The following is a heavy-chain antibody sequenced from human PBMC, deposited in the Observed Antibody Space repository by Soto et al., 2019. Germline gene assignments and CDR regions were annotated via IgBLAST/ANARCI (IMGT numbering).Heavy chain of an antibody. CDR2: INPNSGGT. J-gene: IGHJ4*02. D-gene: IGHD1-1*01. CDR1: GYTFTGYY. CDR3: VRAETFYPGNTFDY. V-gene: IGHV1-2*02. Sequence: SSVKVSCKASGYTFTGYYIHWVRQAPGQGLEWVGWINPNSGGTNYAQKFQGRVTMTRDTSISTAYMELSRLRSDDTAVYFCVRAETFYPGNTFDYWGQGDMVTVS.